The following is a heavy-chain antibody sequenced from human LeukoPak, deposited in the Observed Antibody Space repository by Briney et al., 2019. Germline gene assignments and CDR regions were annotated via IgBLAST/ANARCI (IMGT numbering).Heavy chain of an antibody. V-gene: IGHV4-59*01. Sequence: ETLSLTCTVSGGSISSYFWSWIRQPPGKGLEWIGYIYDSGSTNYNPSLKSRVTISVDPSKNRFSLKLSSVTAADTAVYYCAREAYCGGDCYSGFDYWGQGTLVTVSS. D-gene: IGHD2-21*02. CDR1: GGSISSYF. J-gene: IGHJ4*02. CDR2: IYDSGST. CDR3: AREAYCGGDCYSGFDY.